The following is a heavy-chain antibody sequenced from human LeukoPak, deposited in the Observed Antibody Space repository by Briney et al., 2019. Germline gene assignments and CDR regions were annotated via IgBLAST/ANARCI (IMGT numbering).Heavy chain of an antibody. CDR3: ARGTGSLDY. J-gene: IGHJ4*02. Sequence: SETLSLTCAVYGGSFSGYYWSWIRQPPGKGLEWIGEINHSGSTNYNPSLKSRVTISVDTSKNQFSLHLGSVTPDDTAVYYCARGTGSLDYWGQGTLVTVSS. D-gene: IGHD1-26*01. CDR1: GGSFSGYY. V-gene: IGHV4-34*01. CDR2: INHSGST.